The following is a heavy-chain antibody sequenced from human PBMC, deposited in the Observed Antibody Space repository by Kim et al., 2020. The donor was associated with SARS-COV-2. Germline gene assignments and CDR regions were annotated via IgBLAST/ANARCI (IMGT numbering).Heavy chain of an antibody. CDR3: ASQYYDFWSDPIGLNFDY. CDR1: GYTFTGYY. Sequence: ASVKVSCKASGYTFTGYYMHWVRQAPGQGLEWMGWINPNSGGTNYAQKFQGRVTMTRDTSISTAYMELSRLRSDDTAVYYCASQYYDFWSDPIGLNFDYWGQGTLVTVSS. V-gene: IGHV1-2*02. D-gene: IGHD3-3*01. J-gene: IGHJ4*02. CDR2: INPNSGGT.